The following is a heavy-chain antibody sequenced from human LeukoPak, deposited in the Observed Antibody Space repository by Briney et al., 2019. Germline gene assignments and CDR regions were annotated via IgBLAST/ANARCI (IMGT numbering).Heavy chain of an antibody. D-gene: IGHD3-10*02. V-gene: IGHV3-21*01. CDR1: GFTFSSYT. Sequence: GGSLRLSCAASGFTFSSYTMNWVRQAPGKGLEWVSSISSSSSYIYYADSVKGRFTISRDNAKNSLSLQMNSLRAEDTAVYYCARDLGSGSYLGAFDIRGQGTTVTVSS. CDR2: ISSSSSYI. CDR3: ARDLGSGSYLGAFDI. J-gene: IGHJ3*02.